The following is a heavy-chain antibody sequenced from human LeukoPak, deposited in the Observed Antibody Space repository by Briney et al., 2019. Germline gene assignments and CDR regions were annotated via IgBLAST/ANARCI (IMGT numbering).Heavy chain of an antibody. CDR1: GFTFSSYA. Sequence: PGGSLRLSCAASGFTFSSYAMHWARQAPGKGLEWVAVISYDGSNKYYADSVKGRFTISRDNSKNTLYLQMNSLRAEDTAVYYCAREDYYDSSGAFWALDPWGQGTLVTVSS. CDR3: AREDYYDSSGAFWALDP. CDR2: ISYDGSNK. D-gene: IGHD3-22*01. V-gene: IGHV3-30*04. J-gene: IGHJ5*02.